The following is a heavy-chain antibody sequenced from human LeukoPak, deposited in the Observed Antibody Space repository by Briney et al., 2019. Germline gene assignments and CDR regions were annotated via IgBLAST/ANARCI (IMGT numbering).Heavy chain of an antibody. Sequence: GGSLRLSCAASGFTVSSNYMSWVRQAPGKGLEWVSVIYSGGSTYYADSVKSRFTISRDNSKNTLYLQMNSLRAEDTAVYYCARREVRGRRVDYWGQGTLVTVSS. CDR1: GFTVSSNY. D-gene: IGHD3-10*01. V-gene: IGHV3-53*01. CDR3: ARREVRGRRVDY. J-gene: IGHJ4*02. CDR2: IYSGGST.